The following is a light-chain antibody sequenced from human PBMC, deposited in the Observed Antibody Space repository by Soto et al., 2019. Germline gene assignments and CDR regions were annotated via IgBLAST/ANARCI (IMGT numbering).Light chain of an antibody. J-gene: IGKJ1*01. Sequence: EIVMTQSPATLSVSPGERATLSCRASQSVSTSLAWYQQKPGQAPRLLIYDASTRATGIPARFSGSGSGTEFTLSISSLQSDDFGVYYCQQYDDWPPWTFGQGTRVEIK. V-gene: IGKV3-15*01. CDR3: QQYDDWPPWT. CDR1: QSVSTS. CDR2: DAS.